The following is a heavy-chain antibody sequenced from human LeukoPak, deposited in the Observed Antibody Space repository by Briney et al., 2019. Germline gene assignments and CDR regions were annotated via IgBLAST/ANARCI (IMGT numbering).Heavy chain of an antibody. J-gene: IGHJ4*02. D-gene: IGHD6-19*01. CDR2: IFFTGST. CDR3: ARGGGRQWLAIDY. Sequence: SGTLSLTCTVSGGSISTYYWSWIRQPPGKGLEWIGYIFFTGSTNYNPSLKSRVTISVDTSKNQFSLKLTSVTAADTAVYYCARGGGRQWLAIDYWGQGNLVTVSS. CDR1: GGSISTYY. V-gene: IGHV4-59*01.